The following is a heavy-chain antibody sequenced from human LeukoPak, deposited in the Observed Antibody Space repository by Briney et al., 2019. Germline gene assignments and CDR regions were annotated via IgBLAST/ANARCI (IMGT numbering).Heavy chain of an antibody. J-gene: IGHJ4*02. Sequence: GGSLRLSCAASGFTFSSYGMHWVRQAPGKGLEWVAVIWYDGSNKYYADSVKGRFTISRDNAKNSLYLQMNSLRAEDTALYYCATTPVAVDYWGQGTLVTVSS. CDR2: IWYDGSNK. CDR3: ATTPVAVDY. V-gene: IGHV3-33*03. D-gene: IGHD6-19*01. CDR1: GFTFSSYG.